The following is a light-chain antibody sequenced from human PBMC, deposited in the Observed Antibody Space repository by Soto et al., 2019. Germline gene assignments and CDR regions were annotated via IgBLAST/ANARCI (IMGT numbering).Light chain of an antibody. V-gene: IGKV3-11*01. CDR2: DAS. CDR1: QSVSSD. CDR3: QQRSNWPPLT. J-gene: IGKJ4*01. Sequence: EIVLTQSPATLSLSPGERATFSCRASQSVSSDLVWYQQKPGQAPRLLIYDASNRATGIPARCSGSGSGTDFTLTISSLEPEDLAVYYCQQRSNWPPLTFGGGTKVEIK.